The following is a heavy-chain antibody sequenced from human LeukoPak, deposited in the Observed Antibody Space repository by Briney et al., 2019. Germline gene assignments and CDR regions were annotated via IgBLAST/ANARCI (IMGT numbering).Heavy chain of an antibody. CDR2: INDSGST. V-gene: IGHV4-34*01. Sequence: SGTLCLTCAVYGGAFSGYYWTWIRQPPGKGLEWIGGINDSGSTNSNPSLRSRVTISVDTSTNQFSLKLRSLTAAHPPACHCGRGRWPYYGSGSYGNSWFDPRGQGTLVTVSS. J-gene: IGHJ5*02. CDR3: GRGRWPYYGSGSYGNSWFDP. CDR1: GGAFSGYY. D-gene: IGHD3-10*01.